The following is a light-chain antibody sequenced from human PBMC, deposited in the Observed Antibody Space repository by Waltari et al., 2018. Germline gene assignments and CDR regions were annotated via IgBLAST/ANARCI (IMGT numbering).Light chain of an antibody. CDR3: QTGGHGTWV. V-gene: IGLV4-69*01. Sequence: QLVLTQSPSVSASLGASVKLTCTLSSGPSSNVIAWHQQQPGKGPRYLMKVNSDGSHSKGDEIPDRFSGSSSGPERYLTISSLQSDDEADYYCQTGGHGTWVFGGGTKLTVL. CDR1: SGPSSNV. CDR2: VNSDGSH. J-gene: IGLJ3*02.